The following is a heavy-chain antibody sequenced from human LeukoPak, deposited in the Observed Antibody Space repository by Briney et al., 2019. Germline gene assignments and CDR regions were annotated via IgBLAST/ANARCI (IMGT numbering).Heavy chain of an antibody. CDR2: INRSGGST. Sequence: VASVKVSCKASGYTFTSYYMHWVREAPGQGLEWMGIINRSGGSTSYAQKFQGRVTMTSDTSTSTVYMELSSLRSEDTAVYYCARDLTYYDYVWGSYRYVQELGYWGQGTLVTVSS. CDR3: ARDLTYYDYVWGSYRYVQELGY. CDR1: GYTFTSYY. D-gene: IGHD3-16*02. V-gene: IGHV1-46*01. J-gene: IGHJ4*02.